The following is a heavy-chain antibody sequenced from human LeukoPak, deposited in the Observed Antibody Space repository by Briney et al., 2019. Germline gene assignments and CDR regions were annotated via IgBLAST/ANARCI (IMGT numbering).Heavy chain of an antibody. V-gene: IGHV3-7*01. J-gene: IGHJ4*01. CDR1: GLTFSNFR. CDR2: IRQDGSEA. Sequence: PGQSLRLPCAVSGLTFSNFRMSWGRQAPGKGLEWVAHIRQDGSEAFYGDSVKSRFTIIRDKAKSSLYLQMSSLRAEDTAVYFCERNEVDYFGRGTLVTGSS. CDR3: ERNEVDY.